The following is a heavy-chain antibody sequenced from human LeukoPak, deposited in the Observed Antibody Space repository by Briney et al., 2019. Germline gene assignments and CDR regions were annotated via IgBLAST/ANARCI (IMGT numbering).Heavy chain of an antibody. D-gene: IGHD6-13*01. V-gene: IGHV1-69*13. CDR3: ARGVIAAEPTRFDY. CDR2: IIPIFGTA. CDR1: GGTFIIYA. Sequence: SVKVSCKASGGTFIIYAISWVRQAPGQGLEWMGGIIPIFGTANYAQKFQGRVTITADESTSTAYMELSSLRSEDTAVYYCARGVIAAEPTRFDYWGQGTLVTVSS. J-gene: IGHJ4*02.